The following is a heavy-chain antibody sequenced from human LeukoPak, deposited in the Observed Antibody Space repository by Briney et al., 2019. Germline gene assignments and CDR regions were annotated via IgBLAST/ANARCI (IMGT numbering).Heavy chain of an antibody. V-gene: IGHV4-4*02. Sequence: PSETLSLTCAVSGGSISSSNWWSWVRQPPGKGLEGSGEIYHRGSTNYNPSLKSRVTISVDKSKNQFSLKLSSVTAADKAVSYCARDQFRGGSRQHDYWGQGTLVTVSS. J-gene: IGHJ4*02. CDR2: IYHRGST. CDR3: ARDQFRGGSRQHDY. D-gene: IGHD2-15*01. CDR1: GGSISSSNW.